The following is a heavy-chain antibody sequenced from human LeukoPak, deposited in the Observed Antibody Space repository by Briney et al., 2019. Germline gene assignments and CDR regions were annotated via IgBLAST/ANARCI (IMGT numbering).Heavy chain of an antibody. CDR1: GGTFSSYA. D-gene: IGHD2-15*01. J-gene: IGHJ4*02. V-gene: IGHV1-2*02. CDR3: ARDHRLLFDY. Sequence: ASVKVSCKASGGTFSSYAISWVRQAPGQGLEWMGWINPNSGGTNYAQKFQGRVTMTRDTSISTAYMELSRLRSDDTAVYYCARDHRLLFDYWGQGTLVTVSS. CDR2: INPNSGGT.